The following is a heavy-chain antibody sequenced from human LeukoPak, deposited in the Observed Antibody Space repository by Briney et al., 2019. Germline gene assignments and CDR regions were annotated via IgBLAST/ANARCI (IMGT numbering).Heavy chain of an antibody. Sequence: GGSLRLSCAASGFPFSSYWMIWVREAPGKGLDWVANIKQYGSEIYYVDSVKGRFTISRDNAKNSLYLQMNSLRAEDTAVYYCARDLYSSNDAWGQGTLVTVSS. V-gene: IGHV3-7*01. CDR2: IKQYGSEI. CDR1: GFPFSSYW. CDR3: ARDLYSSNDA. J-gene: IGHJ5*02. D-gene: IGHD6-13*01.